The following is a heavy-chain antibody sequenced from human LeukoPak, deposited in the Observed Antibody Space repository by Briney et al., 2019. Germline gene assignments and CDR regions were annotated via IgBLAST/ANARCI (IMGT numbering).Heavy chain of an antibody. V-gene: IGHV3-66*01. Sequence: GGSLRLSCAVSGVTVSSNHMSWVRQAPGKGLEWVSAIYSGGGTYYADSVKGRFTLSRDISKNTLYLQMNSLRAEDTDVYYCVRDASWGQGTLVTVSS. J-gene: IGHJ4*02. CDR3: VRDAS. CDR1: GVTVSSNH. CDR2: IYSGGGT.